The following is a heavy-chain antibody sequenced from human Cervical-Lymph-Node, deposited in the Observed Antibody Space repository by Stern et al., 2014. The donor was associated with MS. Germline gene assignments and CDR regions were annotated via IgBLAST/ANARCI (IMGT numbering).Heavy chain of an antibody. CDR1: GFSLNTSGEG. CDR3: AHTTVTFDEAYGLDV. V-gene: IGHV2-5*02. Sequence: QVTLKESGPTLVKPTQTLTLTCTFSGFSLNTSGEGVGWIRQPPGKALEWLAVIYWDADERYSPSLNSRLTITKDTSKNQVVLTMANMDPVDTGTYYCAHTTVTFDEAYGLDVWGQGTTVTSP. CDR2: IYWDADE. D-gene: IGHD4-17*01. J-gene: IGHJ6*02.